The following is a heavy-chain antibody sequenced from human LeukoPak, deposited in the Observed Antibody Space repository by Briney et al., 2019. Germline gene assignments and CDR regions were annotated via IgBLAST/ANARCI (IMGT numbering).Heavy chain of an antibody. CDR3: ARDPDYGGN. J-gene: IGHJ4*02. Sequence: GGSLRLSCAASGFSYWMSWGRQAPGKGLEWVANINQDGSEKNYVDSVKGRFTISRDNAKNSLYLQMNRVRAEDTAVYYCARDPDYGGNWGQGTLVTVSS. CDR2: INQDGSEK. CDR1: GFSYW. V-gene: IGHV3-7*03. D-gene: IGHD4-23*01.